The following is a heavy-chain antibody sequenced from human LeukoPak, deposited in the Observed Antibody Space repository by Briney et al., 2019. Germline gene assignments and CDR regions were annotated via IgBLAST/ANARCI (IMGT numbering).Heavy chain of an antibody. CDR2: ICYSGST. Sequence: SETLSLTCTVPGGSVSSDSYFWTWIRQPPGKGLEWIGYICYSGSTNYNPSLKSRVTISLDTSKSQISLKLSSVTAADTAVYYCARGQRRLQDYWGQGTLVTVSS. CDR3: ARGQRRLQDY. J-gene: IGHJ4*02. V-gene: IGHV4-61*01. CDR1: GGSVSSDSYF.